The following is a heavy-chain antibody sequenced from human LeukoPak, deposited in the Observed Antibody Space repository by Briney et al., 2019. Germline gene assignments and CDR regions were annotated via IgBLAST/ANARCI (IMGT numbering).Heavy chain of an antibody. V-gene: IGHV4-4*09. CDR2: IYTGGST. CDR1: GGSISSYY. D-gene: IGHD3-22*01. Sequence: SETLSLTCTGSGGSISSYYWSWIRQPPGKGLMWIGYIYTGGSTNYNPSLKSRVTISVDTSKNLFSLKLSSVTAADTAVYYCARGTFNYYDSSGYYSLRRNDAFDIWGQGTMVTVSS. CDR3: ARGTFNYYDSSGYYSLRRNDAFDI. J-gene: IGHJ3*02.